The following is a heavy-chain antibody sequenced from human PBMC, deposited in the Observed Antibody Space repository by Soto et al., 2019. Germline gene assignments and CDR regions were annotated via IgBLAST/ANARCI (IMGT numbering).Heavy chain of an antibody. D-gene: IGHD2-15*01. V-gene: IGHV1-46*01. CDR1: GYTFTSYY. CDR2: INPSGGST. Sequence: ASVKVSCKASGYTFTSYYMHWVRQAPGQGLEWMGIINPSGGSTSYAQKFQGRVTMTRDTSTSTVYMELSSLRSEDTAVYYCARDPVAATGAPRLNMDVWGQGTTVTVS. J-gene: IGHJ6*02. CDR3: ARDPVAATGAPRLNMDV.